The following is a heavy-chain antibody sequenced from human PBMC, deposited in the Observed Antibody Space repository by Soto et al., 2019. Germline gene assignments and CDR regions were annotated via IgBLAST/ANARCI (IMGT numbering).Heavy chain of an antibody. CDR1: RYIFTNYG. V-gene: IGHV1-18*01. Sequence: QVQLVQSGVEVREPGASVKVSCKAVRYIFTNYGVSWVRQAPGQGLEWMGWITTYNGNTEYAQKFQGRVTMTTDASTSTAYMQLGRLTSDDTAIYNCARALTRNGMDGWGQGPTVTVPS. CDR3: ARALTRNGMDG. J-gene: IGHJ6*02. CDR2: ITTYNGNT.